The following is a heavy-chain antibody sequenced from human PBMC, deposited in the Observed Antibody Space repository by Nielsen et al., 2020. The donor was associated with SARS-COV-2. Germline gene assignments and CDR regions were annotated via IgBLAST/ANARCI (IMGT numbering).Heavy chain of an antibody. CDR2: ISWNSGSI. CDR3: ARDNAAAPEFDY. CDR1: GFTFDDYA. J-gene: IGHJ4*02. D-gene: IGHD6-13*01. Sequence: GGSLRLSCAASGFTFDDYAMHWVRQAPGKGLEWVSGISWNSGSIGYADSVKGRFTISRDNAKNSLYLQMNSLRAEDTAVYYCARDNAAAPEFDYWGQGTLVTVSS. V-gene: IGHV3-9*01.